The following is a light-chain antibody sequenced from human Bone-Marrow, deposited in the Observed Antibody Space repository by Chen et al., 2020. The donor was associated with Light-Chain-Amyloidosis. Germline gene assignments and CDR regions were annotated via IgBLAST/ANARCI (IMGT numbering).Light chain of an antibody. J-gene: IGKJ3*01. CDR2: WAS. Sequence: DIVMTQSPDSLTVSLGERATINCKSSQSVLYSSNNKNYLAWYQQKLGQPPKLRIYWASTRESGVPDRFSGSGSGTDFTLTISSLQAEDVAVYYCQQYYTTPRFGHGTKVDLK. CDR1: QSVLYSSNNKNY. V-gene: IGKV4-1*01. CDR3: QQYYTTPR.